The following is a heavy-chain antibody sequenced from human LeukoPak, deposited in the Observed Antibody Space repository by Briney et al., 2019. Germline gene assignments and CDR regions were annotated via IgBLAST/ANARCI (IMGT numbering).Heavy chain of an antibody. CDR3: ARHGPHYGGTYFDY. D-gene: IGHD4-23*01. Sequence: SETLSLTCTVSGGSISSYYWSWIRQPPGKGLEWIGYIYYSGSTNYNPPLKSRVTISLDTSKNQFSLKLSSVTAADTAVYYCARHGPHYGGTYFDYWGQGTLVTVSS. J-gene: IGHJ4*02. CDR1: GGSISSYY. CDR2: IYYSGST. V-gene: IGHV4-59*08.